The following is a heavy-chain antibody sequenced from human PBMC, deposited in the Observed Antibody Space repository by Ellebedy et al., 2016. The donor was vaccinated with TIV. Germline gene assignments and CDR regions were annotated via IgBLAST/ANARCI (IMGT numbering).Heavy chain of an antibody. J-gene: IGHJ3*02. CDR2: IYSGGTT. V-gene: IGHV3-53*01. Sequence: GESLKISCAASGFIVSHYYMSWVRQAPGKGLECVSLIYSGGTTYYADSVKGRFTISRDNSKNTVYLQMNSLRAEDTAMYYCVRDVGNTYAPDAFDIWGQGTMVTVSS. CDR3: VRDVGNTYAPDAFDI. CDR1: GFIVSHYY. D-gene: IGHD5-18*01.